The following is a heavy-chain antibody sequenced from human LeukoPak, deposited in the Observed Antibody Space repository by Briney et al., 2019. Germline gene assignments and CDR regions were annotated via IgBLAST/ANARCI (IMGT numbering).Heavy chain of an antibody. CDR2: FDPEDGEI. J-gene: IGHJ4*02. Sequence: ASVKVSCKVSGCTLTELSMHWVRQAPGKGLEWMGGFDPEDGEIIYAQKFQGRVTMTEDTSTDTAYMELSSLRSEDTAVYYCATGRGIQLWYGAPPLNYWGQGTLVTVSS. D-gene: IGHD5-18*01. CDR1: GCTLTELS. V-gene: IGHV1-24*01. CDR3: ATGRGIQLWYGAPPLNY.